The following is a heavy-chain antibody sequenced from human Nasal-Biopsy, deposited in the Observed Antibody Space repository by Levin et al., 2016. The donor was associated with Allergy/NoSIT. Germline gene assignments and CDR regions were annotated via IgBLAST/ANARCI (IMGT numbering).Heavy chain of an antibody. CDR1: GYTFTTYG. Sequence: ASVKVSCKASGYTFTTYGIGWVRQAPGQGLEWMGWINPKNGGTDYAPKFQGRVTMTRDTSTGTASLDLTRLRSDDTAVYFCARDMDQGGDWYGVDLWGQGTPVTVSS. D-gene: IGHD2-21*02. J-gene: IGHJ6*01. V-gene: IGHV1-2*02. CDR2: INPKNGGT. CDR3: ARDMDQGGDWYGVDL.